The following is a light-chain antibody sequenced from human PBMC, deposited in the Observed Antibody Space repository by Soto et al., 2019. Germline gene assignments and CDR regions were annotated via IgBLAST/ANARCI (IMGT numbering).Light chain of an antibody. CDR2: EVS. CDR3: NSYTSTSTPYV. V-gene: IGLV2-14*01. Sequence: QSALPQPASVSGSPGQSITLSCTGTSRDVGGYNYVSWYQQLPGKAPKLMIYEVSNRPSGVSILFSGSKSGNTASLTISGLRAEDEADYYCNSYTSTSTPYVFGTGTKVTVL. CDR1: SRDVGGYNY. J-gene: IGLJ1*01.